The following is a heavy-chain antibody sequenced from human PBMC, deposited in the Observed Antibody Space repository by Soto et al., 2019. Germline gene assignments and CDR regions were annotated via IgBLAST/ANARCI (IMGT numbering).Heavy chain of an antibody. CDR3: TRDRGLQLWSYDAFDI. CDR2: IITIFGTA. Sequence: QVQLVQSGAEVKKPGSSVKVSCKASGGTFSSYAISWVRQAPGQGLEWMGGIITIFGTANYAQKFQGRVTITADESTSTAYMELSSLRSEDTAVYYCTRDRGLQLWSYDAFDIWCKGTMVTVSS. J-gene: IGHJ3*02. D-gene: IGHD5-18*01. V-gene: IGHV1-69*01. CDR1: GGTFSSYA.